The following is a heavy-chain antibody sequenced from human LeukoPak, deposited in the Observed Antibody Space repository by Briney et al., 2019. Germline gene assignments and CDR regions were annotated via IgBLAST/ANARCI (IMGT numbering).Heavy chain of an antibody. D-gene: IGHD3-10*01. Sequence: PGGSLRPSCAASGFTFSSYSMNWVRQAPGKGLEWVSSISSSSSYIYYADSVKGRFTISRDNAKNSLYLQMNSLRAEDTAVYYCASAYGSGSPVTYWGQGTLVTVSS. CDR2: ISSSSSYI. V-gene: IGHV3-21*01. CDR3: ASAYGSGSPVTY. J-gene: IGHJ4*02. CDR1: GFTFSSYS.